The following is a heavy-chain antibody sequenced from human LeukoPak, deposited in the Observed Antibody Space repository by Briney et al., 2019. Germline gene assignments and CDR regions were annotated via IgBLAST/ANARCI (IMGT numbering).Heavy chain of an antibody. CDR1: GFTFSNYA. CDR2: ISYDGSNK. D-gene: IGHD1-26*01. J-gene: IGHJ4*02. CDR3: AMSIVGATIMNY. V-gene: IGHV3-30*03. Sequence: GRSLRLSCAASGFTFSNYAMHWVRQAPGKGLEWVALISYDGSNKYYADSVKGRFTISRDNSKNTLYLQMNSLRAEDTDVYYCAMSIVGATIMNYWGQGTLVTVSS.